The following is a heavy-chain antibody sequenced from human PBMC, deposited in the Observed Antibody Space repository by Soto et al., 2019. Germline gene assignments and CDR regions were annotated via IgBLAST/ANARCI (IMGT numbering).Heavy chain of an antibody. D-gene: IGHD5-12*01. V-gene: IGHV1-24*01. J-gene: IGHJ6*03. CDR3: ATDLRATAHYYYMDV. CDR1: GYTLTELS. CDR2: FDPEDGET. Sequence: ASVKVSCKVSGYTLTELSMHWVRQAPGKGLEWMGGFDPEDGETIYAQKFQGRVTMTEDTSTDTAYMELSSLRSEDTAVYYCATDLRATAHYYYMDVWGKATTVTVSS.